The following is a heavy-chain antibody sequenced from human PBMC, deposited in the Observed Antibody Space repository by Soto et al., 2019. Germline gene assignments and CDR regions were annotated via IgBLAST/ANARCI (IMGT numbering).Heavy chain of an antibody. Sequence: SETLSLTFAVYGGSFSGYCWSWIRQPPGKGLEWIGEINHSGRTNYNPSLKSRVTISVDTSKSQFSLKLSSVTAADTAVYYCARGRKYYDFWSGYSHPRYYFNYWGQGTRVTVSS. CDR3: ARGRKYYDFWSGYSHPRYYFNY. D-gene: IGHD3-3*01. CDR2: INHSGRT. J-gene: IGHJ4*02. V-gene: IGHV4-34*01. CDR1: GGSFSGYC.